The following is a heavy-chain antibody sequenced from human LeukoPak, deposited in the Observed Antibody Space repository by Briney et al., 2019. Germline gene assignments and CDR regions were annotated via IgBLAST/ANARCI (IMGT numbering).Heavy chain of an antibody. D-gene: IGHD2-2*01. J-gene: IGHJ6*03. Sequence: ASVKVFCKASGYTFTSYGISWVRQAPGQGLEWMGWISAYNGNTNYAQKLQGRVTMTTDTSTSTAYMELRSLRSDDTAVYYCARYCSSTSCYLSAYMDVWGKGTTVTVSS. CDR3: ARYCSSTSCYLSAYMDV. CDR2: ISAYNGNT. V-gene: IGHV1-18*01. CDR1: GYTFTSYG.